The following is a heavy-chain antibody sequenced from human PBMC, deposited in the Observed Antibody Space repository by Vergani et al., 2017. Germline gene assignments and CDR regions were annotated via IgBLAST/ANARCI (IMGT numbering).Heavy chain of an antibody. CDR2: IIPIFGTA. CDR1: GGTFSSYA. Sequence: QVQLVQSGAEVKKPGSSVKVSCKASGGTFSSYAISWVRQAPGQGLEWMGGIIPIFGTANYAQKFQGRVTITADESMSTAYMELSSLRSEDTAVYYCARDRITGTTLYYFDYWGQGTLVTVSS. J-gene: IGHJ4*02. CDR3: ARDRITGTTLYYFDY. D-gene: IGHD1-7*01. V-gene: IGHV1-69*01.